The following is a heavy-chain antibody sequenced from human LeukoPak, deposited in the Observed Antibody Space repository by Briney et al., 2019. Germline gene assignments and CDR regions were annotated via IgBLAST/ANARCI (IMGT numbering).Heavy chain of an antibody. V-gene: IGHV4-59*08. CDR2: IYYSGST. J-gene: IGHJ6*02. CDR3: ARHPAAAAGTNFLYYYYGMDV. D-gene: IGHD6-13*01. Sequence: PSETLSLTCTVSGGSISSYYWSWIRQPPGKGLEWIGYIYYSGSTNYNPSLKSRVTISVDTSKNQFSLKLSSVTAADTAVYYCARHPAAAAGTNFLYYYYGMDVWGQGTTVTVSS. CDR1: GGSISSYY.